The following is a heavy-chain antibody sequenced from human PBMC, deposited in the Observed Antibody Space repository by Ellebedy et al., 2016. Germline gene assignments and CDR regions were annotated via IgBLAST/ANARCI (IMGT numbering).Heavy chain of an antibody. D-gene: IGHD3-3*01. V-gene: IGHV3-30-3*01. CDR2: ISYDGSNK. J-gene: IGHJ4*02. CDR3: ARDQYDFWSGYHFDY. CDR1: GFTFSSYA. Sequence: GGSLRLSCAASGFTFSSYAMHWVRQAPGKGLEWVAVISYDGSNKYYADSVKGRFTISRDNSKNTLYLQMNSLRAEDTAVYYCARDQYDFWSGYHFDYWGQGTLVTVSS.